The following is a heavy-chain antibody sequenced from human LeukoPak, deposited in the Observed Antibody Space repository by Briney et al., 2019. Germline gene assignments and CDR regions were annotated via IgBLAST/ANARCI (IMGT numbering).Heavy chain of an antibody. CDR3: ARAPMKRSSTSTNFDY. CDR2: IWYDGSNK. CDR1: GFTFSSYG. D-gene: IGHD2-2*01. Sequence: GGSLRLSCAASGFTFSSYGMHWVRQAPGKGLEWVAVIWYDGSNKYYADSVKGRFTISRDNSKNTLYLQMNSLRAEDTAVYYCARAPMKRSSTSTNFDYWGQGTLVTVSS. J-gene: IGHJ4*02. V-gene: IGHV3-33*01.